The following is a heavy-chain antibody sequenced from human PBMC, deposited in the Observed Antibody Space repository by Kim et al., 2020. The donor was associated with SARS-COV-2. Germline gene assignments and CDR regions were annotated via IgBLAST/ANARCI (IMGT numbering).Heavy chain of an antibody. CDR3: ARAGDYVWGSYRPNDY. Sequence: VKGRFTISRDNAKNSLYLQMNSLRAEDTAVYYCARAGDYVWGSYRPNDYWGQGTLVTVSS. J-gene: IGHJ4*02. D-gene: IGHD3-16*02. V-gene: IGHV3-48*03.